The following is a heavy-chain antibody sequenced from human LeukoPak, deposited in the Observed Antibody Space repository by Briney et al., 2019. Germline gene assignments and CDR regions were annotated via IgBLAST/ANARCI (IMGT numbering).Heavy chain of an antibody. CDR3: ARSSSLDY. Sequence: GGSRRLSCAASGFTFSSYSMNWVGQAPGRGLEWVSYISSSISTIHYADSVKGRFTISRDNAKNSLYLQMNSLRDEDTALYYCARSSSLDYWGLGTLVTVSS. V-gene: IGHV3-48*02. CDR2: ISSSISTI. D-gene: IGHD2-2*01. J-gene: IGHJ4*02. CDR1: GFTFSSYS.